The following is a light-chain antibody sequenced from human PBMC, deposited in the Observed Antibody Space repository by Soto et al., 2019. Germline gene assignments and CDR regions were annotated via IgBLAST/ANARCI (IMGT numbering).Light chain of an antibody. CDR2: DAS. V-gene: IGKV3-20*01. Sequence: VLTLSAATLSLSQWERATLSCRASQRVRNHLAWYQQKPGQAPRLLIYDASSRATGIPDRSSGSGSGADFTLSISRLEPEDVAVYYCQQYGSSPFTFGPGTKVDN. CDR1: QRVRNH. J-gene: IGKJ3*01. CDR3: QQYGSSPFT.